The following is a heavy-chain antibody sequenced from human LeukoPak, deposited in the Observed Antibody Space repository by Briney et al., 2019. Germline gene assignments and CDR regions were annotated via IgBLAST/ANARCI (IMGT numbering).Heavy chain of an antibody. CDR1: GFTFSSYS. J-gene: IGHJ5*02. CDR2: ISSSSSTI. V-gene: IGHV3-48*01. CDR3: ARVSWELLGISGWFDP. Sequence: GGSLRLSCAASGFTFSSYSMNWVRQAPGKGLEWVSYISSSSSTIYYADSVKGRFTISRDNAKNSLYLQMNSLRAEDTAVYYCARVSWELLGISGWFDPWGQGTLVTVSS. D-gene: IGHD1-26*01.